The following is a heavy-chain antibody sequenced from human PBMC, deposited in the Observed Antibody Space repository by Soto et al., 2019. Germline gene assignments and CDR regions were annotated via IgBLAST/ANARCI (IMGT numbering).Heavy chain of an antibody. Sequence: SETLSLTCAVYGGSFSGYYWSWIRQPPGKGLEWIGEVNHSGSTNYNPSLKSRVTISVDTSKNQFSLKLSSVTAADTAVYYCARAYYDFWSGYYLGYYYYMDVWGKGTTVTVSS. CDR1: GGSFSGYY. J-gene: IGHJ6*03. CDR3: ARAYYDFWSGYYLGYYYYMDV. V-gene: IGHV4-34*01. D-gene: IGHD3-3*01. CDR2: VNHSGST.